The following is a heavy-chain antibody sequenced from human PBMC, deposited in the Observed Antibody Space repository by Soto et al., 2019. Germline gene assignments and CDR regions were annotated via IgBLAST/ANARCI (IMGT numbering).Heavy chain of an antibody. V-gene: IGHV4-39*01. CDR3: ARLEGLATISYYFDF. CDR1: GDSINSDKYY. CDR2: IYYRGNT. Sequence: SETLSLTCSVSGDSINSDKYYWGWIRQPPGKGLEWIGSIYYRGNTYYNPSLQTRVTISLDKSKRQFSLKLNSVTAADSAVYFCARLEGLATISYYFDFWGQGALVTVSS. D-gene: IGHD3-9*01. J-gene: IGHJ4*02.